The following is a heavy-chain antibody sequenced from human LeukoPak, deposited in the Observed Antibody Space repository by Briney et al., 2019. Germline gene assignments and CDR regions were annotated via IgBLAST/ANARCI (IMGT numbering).Heavy chain of an antibody. CDR3: ARTRSGGYLTFDY. J-gene: IGHJ4*02. CDR1: EFTFSSYS. D-gene: IGHD3-22*01. Sequence: PAGGSLRLSCAASEFTFSSYSMNWVRQAPGKGLEWVSYITNSGNSKSYADPVKGRFTISRDNTKNSLYLQMNGLRAEDTAVYYCARTRSGGYLTFDYWGQGILVTVSS. CDR2: ITNSGNSK. V-gene: IGHV3-48*01.